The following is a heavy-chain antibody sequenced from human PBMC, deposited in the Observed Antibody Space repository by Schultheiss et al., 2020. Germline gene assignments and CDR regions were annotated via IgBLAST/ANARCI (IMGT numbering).Heavy chain of an antibody. Sequence: SETLSLTCTVSGGSISSYYWSWIRQPPGKGLEWIGYIYYSGSTYYNPSLKSRVTISVDTSKNQFSLKLSSVTAADTAVYYCARGSGWYGDYGMDVWGQGTTVTVSS. CDR1: GGSISSYY. V-gene: IGHV4-59*12. CDR3: ARGSGWYGDYGMDV. CDR2: IYYSGST. J-gene: IGHJ6*02. D-gene: IGHD6-19*01.